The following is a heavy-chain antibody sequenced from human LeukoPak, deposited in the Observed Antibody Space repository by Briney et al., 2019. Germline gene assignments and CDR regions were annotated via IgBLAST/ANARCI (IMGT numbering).Heavy chain of an antibody. CDR1: GGSFSGYY. CDR2: INHSGST. D-gene: IGHD1-26*01. J-gene: IGHJ5*02. CDR3: ARSGSYPVGFDP. Sequence: PSETLSLTCAVYGGSFSGYYWSWIRQPPGKGLEWIGEINHSGSTNYNPSLKSRVTISVDTSKNQFSLKLSSVTAADTAVYYCARSGSYPVGFDPWGQGTLVTVSS. V-gene: IGHV4-34*01.